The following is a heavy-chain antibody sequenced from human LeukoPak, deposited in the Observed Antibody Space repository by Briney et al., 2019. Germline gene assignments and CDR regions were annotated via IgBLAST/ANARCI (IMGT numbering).Heavy chain of an antibody. CDR2: NYYSGST. CDR3: ARFRRAGGWSYFDY. CDR1: GGSIRSYY. V-gene: IGHV4-59*01. D-gene: IGHD6-19*01. J-gene: IGHJ4*02. Sequence: PSETLSLTCTVSGGSIRSYYWTWIRQPPGKGLEWIGNNYYSGSTNYSPSLKSRVTISVDTSKNQFSLKLSSVTAADTAVYYCARFRRAGGWSYFDYWGQGTLVTVSS.